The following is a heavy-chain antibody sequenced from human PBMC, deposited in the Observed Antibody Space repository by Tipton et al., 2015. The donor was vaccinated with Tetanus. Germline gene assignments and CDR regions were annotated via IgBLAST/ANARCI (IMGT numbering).Heavy chain of an antibody. CDR1: GVSVMSGEYF. CDR3: ATWRGFLVSN. V-gene: IGHV4-31*09. D-gene: IGHD3-3*01. CDR2: TQFSGGT. Sequence: TLSLTCTVSGVSVMSGEYFWSWVRHLPGKGLEAIGNTQFSGGTYYDPSLESRVTISQDKSKNQFSLRLASLTAADTAVYYCATWRGFLVSNWGQGTLVTVSS. J-gene: IGHJ1*01.